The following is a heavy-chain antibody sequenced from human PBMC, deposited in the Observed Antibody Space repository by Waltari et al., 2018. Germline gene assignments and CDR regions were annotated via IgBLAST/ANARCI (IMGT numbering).Heavy chain of an antibody. CDR3: ASRPGGDYPYFDY. CDR1: GFTVSRNY. D-gene: IGHD4-17*01. J-gene: IGHJ4*02. V-gene: IGHV3-53*04. Sequence: EVQLVESGGVFVQPGGSLRPSCGASGFTVSRNYMPWVRQAPGKGLEWVSLIYTDDRTFYADSVKGRFTISRHDSTNTLFLQMSGLRVEDTALYYCASRPGGDYPYFDYWGQGTLVTVSS. CDR2: IYTDDRT.